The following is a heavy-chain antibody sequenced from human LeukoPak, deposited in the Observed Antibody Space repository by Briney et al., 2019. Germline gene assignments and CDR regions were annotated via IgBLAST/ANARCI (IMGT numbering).Heavy chain of an antibody. CDR3: ARDLGPGEGSDY. J-gene: IGHJ4*02. Sequence: ASVKVSCKASGYTFTSYAMHWVRQAPGQRLEWMGWINAGNGNTKYSQKFQGRVTITRGTSASTAYMELSSLRSEDTAVYYCARDLGPGEGSDYWGQGTLVIVSS. V-gene: IGHV1-3*01. CDR2: INAGNGNT. D-gene: IGHD7-27*01. CDR1: GYTFTSYA.